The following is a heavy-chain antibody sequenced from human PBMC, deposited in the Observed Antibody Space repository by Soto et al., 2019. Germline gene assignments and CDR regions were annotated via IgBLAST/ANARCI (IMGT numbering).Heavy chain of an antibody. CDR1: GGSISSKSW. V-gene: IGHV4-4*02. Sequence: QVQLQESGPRLVKPSGTMTLTCAVSGGSISSKSWWGWVRQPPGKALEWIGEIYHAGSTNYNPSRKSRVTLSVDKSKSQFSLRLTSVTAADTAVYYCAHRPWGGSPLDVRGQGTRVTVSA. CDR2: IYHAGST. D-gene: IGHD3-16*01. CDR3: AHRPWGGSPLDV. J-gene: IGHJ4*02.